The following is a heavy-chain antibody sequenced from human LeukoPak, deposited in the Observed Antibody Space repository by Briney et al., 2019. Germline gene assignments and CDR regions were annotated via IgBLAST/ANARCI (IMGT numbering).Heavy chain of an antibody. CDR2: ISSSSSTI. Sequence: TGGSLRLSCAASGLTFSSYNMNWVRQAPGKGLEWISYISSSSSTIYYADSVKGRFTISRDNAKNSLYLQMNSLRAEDTAVYYCARDTARRREDYWGQGTLVTVSS. V-gene: IGHV3-48*01. D-gene: IGHD6-6*01. J-gene: IGHJ4*02. CDR1: GLTFSSYN. CDR3: ARDTARRREDY.